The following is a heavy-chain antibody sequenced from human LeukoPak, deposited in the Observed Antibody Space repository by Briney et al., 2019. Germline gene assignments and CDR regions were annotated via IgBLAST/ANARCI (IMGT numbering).Heavy chain of an antibody. D-gene: IGHD3-9*01. Sequence: ASVKVSCKASGYTFNHYGISWVRQAPGQGLEWMGWVTSHNGDTNYARKFQGRVTMTADTSTSTAYMELRSLRSDDTAMYYCAKDWHILSGRNCFDPWGQGTLVTVSS. CDR3: AKDWHILSGRNCFDP. V-gene: IGHV1-18*01. CDR2: VTSHNGDT. CDR1: GYTFNHYG. J-gene: IGHJ5*02.